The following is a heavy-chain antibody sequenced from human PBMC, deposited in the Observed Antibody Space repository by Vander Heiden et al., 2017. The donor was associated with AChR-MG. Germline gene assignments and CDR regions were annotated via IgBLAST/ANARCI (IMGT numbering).Heavy chain of an antibody. CDR2: ISGPGGST. J-gene: IGHJ4*02. V-gene: IGHV3-23*01. D-gene: IGHD4-4*01. Sequence: EVQLLESGGCLVQPGGSVRLPCAASGFTFSSYAMTWVRQAPGKGLEWVSAISGPGGSTYYADSVKGRFTISRDNSKNTLYLQMNSLRAEDTALYFCAKGSKLDYWGQGTLVTVSS. CDR3: AKGSKLDY. CDR1: GFTFSSYA.